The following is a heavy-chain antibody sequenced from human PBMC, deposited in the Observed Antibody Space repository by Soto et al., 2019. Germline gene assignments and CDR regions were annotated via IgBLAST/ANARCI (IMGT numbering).Heavy chain of an antibody. CDR1: GCTFSSYS. CDR2: ISSSSSYI. CDR3: ARGDILTGSWGFDH. J-gene: IGHJ5*02. D-gene: IGHD3-9*01. Sequence: XGSLRLSCAASGCTFSSYSMNWVRQAPGKGLEWVSSISSSSSYIYYADSVKGRFTISRDNAKNSLYLQMNSLRAEDTAVYYCARGDILTGSWGFDHWGQGPLVTVS. V-gene: IGHV3-21*01.